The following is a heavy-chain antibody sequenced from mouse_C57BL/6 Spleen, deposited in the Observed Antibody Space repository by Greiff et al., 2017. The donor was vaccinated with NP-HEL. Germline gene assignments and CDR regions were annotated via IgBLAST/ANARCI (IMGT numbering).Heavy chain of an antibody. V-gene: IGHV5-6*02. CDR2: ISSGGSYT. CDR1: GFTFSSYG. Sequence: EVNVVESGGDLVKPGGSLKLSCAASGFTFSSYGMSWVRQTPDKRLEWVATISSGGSYTYYPDSVKGRFTISRDNAKNTPYLQMSSLKSEDTAMYYCARGGGKGYYFDYWGQGTTLTVSS. CDR3: ARGGGKGYYFDY. J-gene: IGHJ2*01.